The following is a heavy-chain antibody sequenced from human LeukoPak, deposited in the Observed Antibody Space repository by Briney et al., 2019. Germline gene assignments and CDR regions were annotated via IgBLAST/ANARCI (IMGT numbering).Heavy chain of an antibody. CDR2: ISSGGSYI. Sequence: GGSLRLSCAASGFTFSSYGMNWVRQAPGKGLEWVSSISSGGSYIYYADSVKGRFTISRDNAKNSLYLQMNSLRAEDTAVYYCASDDYVGDWGQGSLVTVSS. CDR3: ASDDYVGD. J-gene: IGHJ4*02. D-gene: IGHD4-17*01. V-gene: IGHV3-21*01. CDR1: GFTFSSYG.